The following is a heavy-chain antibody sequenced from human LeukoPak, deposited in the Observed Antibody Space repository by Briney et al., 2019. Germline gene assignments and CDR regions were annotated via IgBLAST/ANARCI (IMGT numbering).Heavy chain of an antibody. V-gene: IGHV3-21*01. CDR3: ARGSAAGYYFDY. Sequence: PGGSLRLSCAASGFTFSSHTMNLVRQAPGKGLEWVSSISSSRNYIYYADSVKGRFTISRDNAKNSLYLQMNSLRAEDTAVYYCARGSAAGYYFDYWGQGTLVTVSS. D-gene: IGHD6-13*01. CDR1: GFTFSSHT. J-gene: IGHJ4*02. CDR2: ISSSRNYI.